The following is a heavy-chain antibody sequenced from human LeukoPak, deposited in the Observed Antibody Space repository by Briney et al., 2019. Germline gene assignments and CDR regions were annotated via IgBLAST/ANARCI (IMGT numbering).Heavy chain of an antibody. V-gene: IGHV3-21*04. CDR2: ISSSSSYI. Sequence: NPGGSLRLSCAASGFTFSSYSMNWVRQAPGKGLEWVSSISSSSSYIYYADSVKGRFTISRDNAKNSLYLQMNSLRAEDTAVYYCAKEGGHVLLWFGEPIPPSDYWGQGTLVTVSS. CDR1: GFTFSSYS. CDR3: AKEGGHVLLWFGEPIPPSDY. J-gene: IGHJ4*02. D-gene: IGHD3-10*01.